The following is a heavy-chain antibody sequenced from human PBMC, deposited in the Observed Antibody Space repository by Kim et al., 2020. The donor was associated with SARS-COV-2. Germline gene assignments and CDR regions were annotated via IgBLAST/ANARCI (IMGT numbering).Heavy chain of an antibody. J-gene: IGHJ4*02. Sequence: THSGSTNYNPSLESLVTISVDTSKNQFSLKLSAVTAADTAVYYCARRFDYWGQGTLVTVSS. CDR3: ARRFDY. CDR2: THSGST. V-gene: IGHV4-34*01.